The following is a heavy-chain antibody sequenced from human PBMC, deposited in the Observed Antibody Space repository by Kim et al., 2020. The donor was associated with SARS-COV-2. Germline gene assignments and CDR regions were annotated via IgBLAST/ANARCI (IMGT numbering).Heavy chain of an antibody. Sequence: SVKVSCKASGFTFTSSAVQWVRQARGQRLEWIGWIVVGSGNTNYAQKFQERVTITRDMSTSTAYMELSSLRSEDTAVYYCAAFDATYSSSWYSPWGQGTLVTVSS. CDR2: IVVGSGNT. CDR3: AAFDATYSSSWYSP. J-gene: IGHJ5*02. V-gene: IGHV1-58*01. CDR1: GFTFTSSA. D-gene: IGHD6-13*01.